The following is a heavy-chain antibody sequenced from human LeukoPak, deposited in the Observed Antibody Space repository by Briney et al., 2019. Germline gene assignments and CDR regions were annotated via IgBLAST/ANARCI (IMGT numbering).Heavy chain of an antibody. Sequence: SETLSLTCAVYCGSFSGYYWSWMRQPPGKGLEWIGEINHSGSTYYNPSLKSRVTISVDTSKNQFSLKLSSVTAADTAVYYCARADYSSTWSHDYYYMDVWGKGTTVTVSS. V-gene: IGHV4-34*01. CDR2: INHSGST. J-gene: IGHJ6*03. D-gene: IGHD6-13*01. CDR3: ARADYSSTWSHDYYYMDV. CDR1: CGSFSGYY.